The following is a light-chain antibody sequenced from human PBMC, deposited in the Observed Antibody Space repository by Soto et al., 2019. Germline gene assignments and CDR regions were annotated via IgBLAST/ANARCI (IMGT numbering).Light chain of an antibody. Sequence: DIVMTQSPDSLAVSLGERATINCKSSQSVLYSSNNKNYLTWYQQKPGQPPKLLFYWASTRESGVPDRFSGSGSVTDFTLTISSLQAEDVAVYYCQQYYNTPITFGQGTRLEIK. CDR3: QQYYNTPIT. CDR1: QSVLYSSNNKNY. CDR2: WAS. J-gene: IGKJ5*01. V-gene: IGKV4-1*01.